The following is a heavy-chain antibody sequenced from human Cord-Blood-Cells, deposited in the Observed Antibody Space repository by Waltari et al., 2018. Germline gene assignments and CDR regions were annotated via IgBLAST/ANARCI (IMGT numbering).Heavy chain of an antibody. CDR2: IIPIFGTA. Sequence: AISWVRQAPGQGLEWMGGIIPIFGTANYAQKFQGRVTITADESTSTAYMELSSLRSEDTAVYYCARVGPTYYYGSGSYDWGQGTLVTVSS. CDR1: A. V-gene: IGHV1-69*01. CDR3: ARVGPTYYYGSGSYD. D-gene: IGHD3-10*01. J-gene: IGHJ4*02.